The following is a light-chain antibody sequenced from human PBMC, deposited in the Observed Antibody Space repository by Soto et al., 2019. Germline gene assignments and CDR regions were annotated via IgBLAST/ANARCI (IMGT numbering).Light chain of an antibody. CDR1: QSISSY. Sequence: DIQMTQSPSSLSASVGDRVTITCRASQSISSYLNWYQQKPGKAPKLLIYAASSLQSGVPSRFSGSGSGTDFTLTISSLQPEDFAPYYCQQSYSTPLFTFGPGTKVYIK. CDR3: QQSYSTPLFT. V-gene: IGKV1-39*01. CDR2: AAS. J-gene: IGKJ3*01.